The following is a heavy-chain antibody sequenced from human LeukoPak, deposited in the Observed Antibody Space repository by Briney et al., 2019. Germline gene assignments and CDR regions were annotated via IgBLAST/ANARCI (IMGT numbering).Heavy chain of an antibody. Sequence: GGSLRLSCAASGFSFSSYAMSWVRQAPGKGLNWVTGITGSGTSTYYAASVKGRFTISRDNAKNSLYLQMNSLRDEDTAVYYCVRDRFYSFDYWGQGTLVTVSS. CDR1: GFSFSSYA. CDR2: ITGSGTST. CDR3: VRDRFYSFDY. V-gene: IGHV3-23*01. J-gene: IGHJ4*02.